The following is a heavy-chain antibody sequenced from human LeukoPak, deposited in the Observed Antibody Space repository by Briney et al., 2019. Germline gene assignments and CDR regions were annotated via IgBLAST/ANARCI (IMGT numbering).Heavy chain of an antibody. CDR1: GFTFSSYA. Sequence: GGSLRLSCAASGFTFSSYAIHWVRQAPGKGLEWVAVISYDGSNKYYADSVKGRFTISRDSSKNTLYLQMNSLRAEDTAVYYCARDYGGSDFDYWGQGTLVTVSS. CDR3: ARDYGGSDFDY. V-gene: IGHV3-30-3*01. CDR2: ISYDGSNK. J-gene: IGHJ4*02. D-gene: IGHD3-16*01.